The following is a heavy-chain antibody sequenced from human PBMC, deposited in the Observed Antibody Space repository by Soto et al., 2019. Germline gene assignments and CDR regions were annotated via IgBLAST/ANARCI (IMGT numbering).Heavy chain of an antibody. CDR3: PRDTTDSWITAFDI. V-gene: IGHV4-4*02. D-gene: IGHD3-16*01. CDR1: GVSLTSGNW. Sequence: PSETLSLTCAVSGVSLTSGNWWTWVRQSPQRGLEYIGEIFHDGTANYYPSFERRVAMSVDTSRNQFSLKLTSVTAEDTAMYYCPRDTTDSWITAFDIWGQGIMVTVSS. CDR2: IFHDGTA. J-gene: IGHJ3*02.